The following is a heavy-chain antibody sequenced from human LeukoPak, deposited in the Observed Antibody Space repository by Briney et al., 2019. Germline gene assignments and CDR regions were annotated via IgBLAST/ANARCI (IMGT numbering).Heavy chain of an antibody. V-gene: IGHV3-53*01. J-gene: IGHJ6*03. CDR3: ASQRGYSYGDYYYYMDV. CDR1: GFTVSSSY. D-gene: IGHD5-18*01. CDR2: IYSGGGT. Sequence: PGGSLRLSCAASGFTVSSSYMSWVRQAPGRGLEWVSVIYSGGGTYYADSVKGRFTISRDNSKNTLYLQMNSLRAEDTAVYYCASQRGYSYGDYYYYMDVWGKGTTVTVSS.